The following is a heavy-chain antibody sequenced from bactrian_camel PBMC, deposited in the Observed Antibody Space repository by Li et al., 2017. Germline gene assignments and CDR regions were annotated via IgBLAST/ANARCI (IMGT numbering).Heavy chain of an antibody. CDR2: IFASGQTT. CDR3: AAAHLGSGASMFRLRPPSGY. Sequence: VQLVESGGGLVQPGGSLRLSCAASGFTFSSYAMSWVRQAPGKGLEWVSTIFASGQTTWYADSVKGRFTISRDNDKNTLYLQMHSLKPEDTAMYYCAAAHLGSGASMFRLRPPSGYWGQGTQVTVS. D-gene: IGHD4*01. V-gene: IGHV3S42*01. J-gene: IGHJ6*01. CDR1: GFTFSSYA.